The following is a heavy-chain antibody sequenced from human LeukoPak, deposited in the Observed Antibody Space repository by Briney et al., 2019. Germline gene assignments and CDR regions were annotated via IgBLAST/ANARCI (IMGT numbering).Heavy chain of an antibody. Sequence: ESSVTVSCTASGGNLSSYAMTWVRQAPGQGLEWMGGIIPFFATTNYAQKLQGRVTVTAHESTRTSYMELTSLRSNDTAVYYCVRGLGYCSAGNCYLFGMDVWGQGTTVTVSS. CDR3: VRGLGYCSAGNCYLFGMDV. CDR1: GGNLSSYA. V-gene: IGHV1-69*01. CDR2: IIPFFATT. D-gene: IGHD2-15*01. J-gene: IGHJ6*02.